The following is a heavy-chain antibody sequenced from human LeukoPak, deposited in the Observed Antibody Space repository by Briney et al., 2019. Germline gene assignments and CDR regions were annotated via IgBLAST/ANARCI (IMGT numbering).Heavy chain of an antibody. J-gene: IGHJ4*02. CDR2: ISGSGGST. Sequence: QPGGSLRLSCAASGFTFSSYAMSWVRQGPGKGLECVSAISGSGGSTYYADSVKGRFTISRDNSKNTLYLQMNSLRAEDTAVYYCARDFIHRSGEADYWGQGTLVTVSS. CDR3: ARDFIHRSGEADY. V-gene: IGHV3-23*01. D-gene: IGHD3-3*01. CDR1: GFTFSSYA.